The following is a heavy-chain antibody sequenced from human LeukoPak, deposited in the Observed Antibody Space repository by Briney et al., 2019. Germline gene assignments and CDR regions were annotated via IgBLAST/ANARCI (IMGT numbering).Heavy chain of an antibody. CDR1: GGTFSSYA. J-gene: IGHJ5*02. V-gene: IGHV1-69*13. CDR2: IIPIFGTA. D-gene: IGHD3-16*02. CDR3: ASTVPLARLGELSYLPYQQKVNWFDP. Sequence: ASVKVSCKASGGTFSSYAISWVRQAPGQGLEWMGGIIPIFGTANYAQKFQGRVTITADESTSTAYMELSSLRSEDTAVYYCASTVPLARLGELSYLPYQQKVNWFDPWGQGTLVTVSS.